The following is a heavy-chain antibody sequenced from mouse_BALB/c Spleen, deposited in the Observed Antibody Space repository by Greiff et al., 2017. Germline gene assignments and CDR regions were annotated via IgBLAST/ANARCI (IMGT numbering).Heavy chain of an antibody. J-gene: IGHJ4*01. CDR3: ARDRYTTGYAMDY. CDR2: IRNKANGYTT. D-gene: IGHD1-1*01. CDR1: GFTFTDYY. V-gene: IGHV7-3*02. Sequence: EVQRVESGGGLVQPGGSLRLSCATSGFTFTDYYMSWVRQPPGKALEWLGFIRNKANGYTTKYSASVKGRFTISRDNSQSILYLQMNTLRAEDSATYYYARDRYTTGYAMDYWGQGTSVTVSS.